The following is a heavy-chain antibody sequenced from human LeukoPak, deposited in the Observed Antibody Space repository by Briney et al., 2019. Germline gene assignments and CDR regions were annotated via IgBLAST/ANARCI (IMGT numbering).Heavy chain of an antibody. CDR2: ISSSGSTI. J-gene: IGHJ4*02. Sequence: GGSLRLSCAASGFTFSSYEMNWVRQAPGKGLEWVSYISSSGSTIYYADSVKGRFTISRDNAKNSLYLQMNSLRAEDTAVYYCARGTGIAVAGTILGEMYYFDYWGQGTLVTVSS. V-gene: IGHV3-48*03. CDR3: ARGTGIAVAGTILGEMYYFDY. D-gene: IGHD6-19*01. CDR1: GFTFSSYE.